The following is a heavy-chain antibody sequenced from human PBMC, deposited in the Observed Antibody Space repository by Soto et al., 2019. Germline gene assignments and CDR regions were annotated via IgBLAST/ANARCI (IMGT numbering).Heavy chain of an antibody. CDR3: ARDRYGGNCCDAFEI. V-gene: IGHV1-18*01. J-gene: IGHJ3*02. D-gene: IGHD2-15*01. CDR2: ISPYNGRT. Sequence: QAQLVQSGPEVKKPGASVSISCKASGYKFTSYGFIWVRQAPGHGLEWVGWISPYNGRTEYAQKFRGRVTLTRDTSTSTAYMDLSSLRSDDTAVYSCARDRYGGNCCDAFEIWGQGTMVTVSS. CDR1: GYKFTSYG.